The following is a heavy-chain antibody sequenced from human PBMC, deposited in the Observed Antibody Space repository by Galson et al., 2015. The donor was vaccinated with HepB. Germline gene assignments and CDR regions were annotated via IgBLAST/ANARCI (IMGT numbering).Heavy chain of an antibody. J-gene: IGHJ4*02. CDR2: ISGSGGST. V-gene: IGHV3-23*01. D-gene: IGHD5-18*01. Sequence: SLRLSCAASGFTFSSYAMSWVRQAPGKGLEWVSAISGSGGSTYYADSVKGRFTISRDNSKNTLYLQMNSLRAEDTAVYYCATLSRQGYSYGYFFYWGQGTLVTVSS. CDR1: GFTFSSYA. CDR3: ATLSRQGYSYGYFFY.